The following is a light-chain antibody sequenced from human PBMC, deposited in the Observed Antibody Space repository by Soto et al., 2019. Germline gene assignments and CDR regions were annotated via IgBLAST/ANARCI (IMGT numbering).Light chain of an antibody. CDR2: KVS. CDR3: MQYTHWPHS. Sequence: EVVLTQSPVSLPVSLGRPASISCRSSQSLVHSTGKTFLSWFVQRPGQPPSRLVYKVSNRASGVPDRFSGSGSGTDFTLQIARVEAEDVGVYYCMQYTHWPHSFGQGTKLEIK. CDR1: QSLVHSTGKTF. J-gene: IGKJ2*01. V-gene: IGKV2-30*02.